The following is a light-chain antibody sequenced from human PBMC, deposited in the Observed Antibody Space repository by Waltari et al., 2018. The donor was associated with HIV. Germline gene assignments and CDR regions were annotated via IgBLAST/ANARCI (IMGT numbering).Light chain of an antibody. Sequence: IVMTQSPPTLSVSPGPRVTLSCRASQSISAKVAWYQQRPGQAPRLLIYEVGTRPTGIPARFSGSGSGTEFTLTISSLQSEDFATYFCQQYDSGPRGITFGQGTMLEIK. CDR1: QSISAK. J-gene: IGKJ2*01. CDR3: QQYDSGPRGIT. V-gene: IGKV3-15*01. CDR2: EVG.